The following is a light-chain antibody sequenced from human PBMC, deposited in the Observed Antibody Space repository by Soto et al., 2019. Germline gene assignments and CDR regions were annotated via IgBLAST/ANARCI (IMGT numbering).Light chain of an antibody. CDR1: SSDVGGYHY. CDR3: SSDTSSSIVV. J-gene: IGLJ2*01. CDR2: DVS. V-gene: IGLV2-14*01. Sequence: QSALTQPASVSGSPGQSITISCTGTSSDVGGYHYVSWYQQHPGKAPKLMIYDVSNRPSGVSNRFSGSKSGNTASLTISGLPAEDEADYYCSSDTSSSIVVFGGGTKLTVL.